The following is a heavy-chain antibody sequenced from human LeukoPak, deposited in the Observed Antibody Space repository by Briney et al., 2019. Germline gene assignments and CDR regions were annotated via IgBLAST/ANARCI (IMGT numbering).Heavy chain of an antibody. Sequence: PSETLSLTCAVYDGSFNGFYWSWIRQPPGKGLEWIGEINHSGSTNYNPSLKSRVTISVDTSKNQFSLKLSSVTAADTAVYYCARGPPRITGTTRWFDPWGQGTLDTTSS. J-gene: IGHJ5*02. CDR3: ARGPPRITGTTRWFDP. CDR1: DGSFNGFY. V-gene: IGHV4-34*01. CDR2: INHSGST. D-gene: IGHD1-7*01.